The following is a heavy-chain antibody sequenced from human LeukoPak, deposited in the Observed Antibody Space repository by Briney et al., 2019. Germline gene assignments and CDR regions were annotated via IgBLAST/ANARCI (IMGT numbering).Heavy chain of an antibody. V-gene: IGHV3-48*03. D-gene: IGHD2-15*01. Sequence: PGGSLRLSCAASGFTFSSYEMNWVRQAPGKGLEWVSYISSSGSTIYYADSVKGRFTISRDNAKNSLYLQMNSLRVEDTAVYYCARPGYCSGDTCYVAFDIWGQGTMVTVSS. CDR3: ARPGYCSGDTCYVAFDI. CDR2: ISSSGSTI. CDR1: GFTFSSYE. J-gene: IGHJ3*02.